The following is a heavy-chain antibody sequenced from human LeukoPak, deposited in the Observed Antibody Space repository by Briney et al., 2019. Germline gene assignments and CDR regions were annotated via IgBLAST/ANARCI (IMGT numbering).Heavy chain of an antibody. V-gene: IGHV1-69*13. D-gene: IGHD4-17*01. J-gene: IGHJ6*02. CDR3: ARPRRPAYGDSGRDYYYYYGMDV. CDR2: IIPIFGTA. CDR1: GGTFISYA. Sequence: SVKVSCKASGGTFISYAISWVRQAPGQGLEWMGGIIPIFGTANYAQKFQGRVTITADGSESTAYMELSSLRSEDTAVYYCARPRRPAYGDSGRDYYYYYGMDVWRQGTTVTVSS.